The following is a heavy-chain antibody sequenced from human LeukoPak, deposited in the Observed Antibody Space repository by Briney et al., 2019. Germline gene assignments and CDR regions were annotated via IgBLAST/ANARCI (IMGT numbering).Heavy chain of an antibody. CDR3: ARGNYGSGSYRYFQH. Sequence: SETLSLTCAVYGGSFSGYYWSWIRQPPGKGLEWIGEINHSRSTNYNPSLKSRITISVDTSKNQLSLKLSSVTAADTAVYYCARGNYGSGSYRYFQHWGQGTLVTVSS. D-gene: IGHD3-10*01. V-gene: IGHV4-34*01. CDR2: INHSRST. J-gene: IGHJ1*01. CDR1: GGSFSGYY.